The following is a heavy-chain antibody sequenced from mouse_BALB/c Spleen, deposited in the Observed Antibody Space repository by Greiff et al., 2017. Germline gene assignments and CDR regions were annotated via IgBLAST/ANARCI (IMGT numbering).Heavy chain of an antibody. CDR3: ARAEATARATYWFAY. V-gene: IGHV5-12-2*01. CDR2: ISNGGGST. CDR1: GFTFSSYT. J-gene: IGHJ3*01. D-gene: IGHD3-2*01. Sequence: EVKVVESGGGLVQPGGSLKLSCAASGFTFSSYTMSWVRQTPEKSLEWVAYISNGGGSTYYPDTVKGRFTISRDNAKNTLYLQMSSLKSEDTAMYYCARAEATARATYWFAYWGQGTLVTVSA.